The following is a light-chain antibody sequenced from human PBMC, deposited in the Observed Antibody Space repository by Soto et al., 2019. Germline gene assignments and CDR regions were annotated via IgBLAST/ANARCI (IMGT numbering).Light chain of an antibody. V-gene: IGKV1-5*03. J-gene: IGKJ1*01. CDR3: QQYNSYSRT. Sequence: DIQMTQSPSTLSASVGDRVTITCRASQSISSWLAWYQQKPGKAPKLLIYKASSLGSGVPSRFSGSGSGTEFTLTISSLQPVDFATYYCQQYNSYSRTFGQGTKVEIK. CDR1: QSISSW. CDR2: KAS.